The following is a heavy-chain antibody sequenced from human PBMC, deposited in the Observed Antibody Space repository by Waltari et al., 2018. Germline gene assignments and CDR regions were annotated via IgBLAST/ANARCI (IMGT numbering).Heavy chain of an antibody. Sequence: QVQLQESGPGLVKPSQTLSLTCPVSGGSISSGDYYWCWTRQPPGKGLEWIGYIYYSGSTYYNPSLKSRVTISVDTSKNQFSLKLSSVTAADTAVYYCARRDGSSFPFDYWGQGTLVTVSS. J-gene: IGHJ4*02. CDR1: GGSISSGDYY. D-gene: IGHD6-6*01. CDR2: IYYSGST. CDR3: ARRDGSSFPFDY. V-gene: IGHV4-30-4*08.